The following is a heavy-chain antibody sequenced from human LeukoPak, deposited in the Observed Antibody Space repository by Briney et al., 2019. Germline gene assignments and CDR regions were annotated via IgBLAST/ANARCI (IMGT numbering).Heavy chain of an antibody. Sequence: ASVKVSCKASGYTFTSYYMHWVRQAPGQGLEWMGWINPNSGGTNYAQKFQGRVTMTRDTSISTAYMELSRLRSDDTAVYYCARDPYRVYCSGGSCYSPSFDYWGQGTLVTVSS. D-gene: IGHD2-15*01. J-gene: IGHJ4*02. V-gene: IGHV1-2*02. CDR1: GYTFTSYY. CDR3: ARDPYRVYCSGGSCYSPSFDY. CDR2: INPNSGGT.